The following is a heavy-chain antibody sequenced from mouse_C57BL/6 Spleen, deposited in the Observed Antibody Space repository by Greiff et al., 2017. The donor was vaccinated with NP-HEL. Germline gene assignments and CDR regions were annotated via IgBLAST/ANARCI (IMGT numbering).Heavy chain of an antibody. J-gene: IGHJ2*01. CDR2: IDPSDSYT. CDR3: ARWGTGGY. Sequence: QVQLQQPGAELVRPGTSVKLSCKASGYTFTSYWMHWVKQRPGQGLEWIGVIDPSDSYTNYNQKFKGKATLTVDTSSSTAYMQLSSLTSEDSAVYYCARWGTGGYWGQGTTLTVSS. D-gene: IGHD4-1*01. V-gene: IGHV1-59*01. CDR1: GYTFTSYW.